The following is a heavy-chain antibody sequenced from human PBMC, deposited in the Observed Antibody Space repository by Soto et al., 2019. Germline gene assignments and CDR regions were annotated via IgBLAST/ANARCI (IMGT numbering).Heavy chain of an antibody. CDR3: ARTHAQSSGSCLEF. CDR2: IWFDGSEE. V-gene: IGHV3-33*01. J-gene: IGHJ4*01. Sequence: QVQLVESGGGVVQPGKSLRLSCAASGFTFRAYGMHWVRQAPGKGLEWVAVIWFDGSEEYYADSVKGRFTVSRDNSKNTAYLMVDYLRAEDTAVYYWARTHAQSSGSCLEFWGHGTLVTVSS. D-gene: IGHD3-22*01. CDR1: GFTFRAYG.